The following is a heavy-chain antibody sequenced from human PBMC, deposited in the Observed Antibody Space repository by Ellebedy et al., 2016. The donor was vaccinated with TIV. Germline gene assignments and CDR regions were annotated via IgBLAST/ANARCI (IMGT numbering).Heavy chain of an antibody. CDR3: AKGDGIPSFDY. CDR1: GFMFSDYW. Sequence: GESLKISCGGSGFMFSDYWMLWVRQTPGKGLVCVSRINHDGSSTIYADSVKGRFAISRGNTKNTLFLQMNSLRAEDTAVYYCAKGDGIPSFDYWGQGTLVTVSS. J-gene: IGHJ4*02. D-gene: IGHD1-26*01. V-gene: IGHV3-74*01. CDR2: INHDGSST.